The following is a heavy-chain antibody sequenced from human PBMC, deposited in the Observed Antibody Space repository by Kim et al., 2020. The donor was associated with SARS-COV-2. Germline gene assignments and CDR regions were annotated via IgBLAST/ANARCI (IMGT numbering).Heavy chain of an antibody. CDR1: GFTFSSYA. J-gene: IGHJ4*02. D-gene: IGHD6-19*01. V-gene: IGHV3-23*01. CDR3: AKDLLVPPAMAGSY. CDR2: ISNSGGAT. Sequence: GGSLRLSCAASGFTFSSYAMSWVRQAPGKGLEWVSSISNSGGATYYADSVKGRFTISRDNSNNTLYLQMISLRVEDTAVYYCAKDLLVPPAMAGSYWGQGTLVTVSS.